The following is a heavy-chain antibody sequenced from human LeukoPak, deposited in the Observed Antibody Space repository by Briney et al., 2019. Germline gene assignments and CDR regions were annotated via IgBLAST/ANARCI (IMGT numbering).Heavy chain of an antibody. D-gene: IGHD6-13*01. Sequence: PSETLSLTCAVYGGSFSGYYWSWIRQPPGKGLEWIGEINHSGSTNYNPSLKSRVTISVDTSKNQFSLKLSSVTAADTAVYYCASRVVAAAGLSAYYFDSWGQGTLVTVSS. V-gene: IGHV4-34*01. CDR1: GGSFSGYY. CDR3: ASRVVAAAGLSAYYFDS. J-gene: IGHJ4*02. CDR2: INHSGST.